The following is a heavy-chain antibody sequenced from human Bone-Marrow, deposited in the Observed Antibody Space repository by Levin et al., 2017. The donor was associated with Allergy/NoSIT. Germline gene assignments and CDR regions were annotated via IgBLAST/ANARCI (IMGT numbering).Heavy chain of an antibody. V-gene: IGHV3-53*01. J-gene: IGHJ4*02. CDR3: ARGTIFGVTDY. CDR2: IYSGGST. D-gene: IGHD3-3*01. Sequence: LSLTCAASGFTVSSNYMSWVRQAPGKGLEWVSVIYSGGSTYYADSVKGRFTISRDNSKNTLYLQMNSLRAEDTAVYYCARGTIFGVTDYWGQGTLVTVSS. CDR1: GFTVSSNY.